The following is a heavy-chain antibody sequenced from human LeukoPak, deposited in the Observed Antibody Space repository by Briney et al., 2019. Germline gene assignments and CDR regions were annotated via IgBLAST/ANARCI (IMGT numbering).Heavy chain of an antibody. D-gene: IGHD6-13*01. J-gene: IGHJ4*02. CDR3: ASSGDSSSWYHFDN. Sequence: PGGSLRLSCAASGFTFSSYAMSWIRQAPGKGLEWVSYISSGGSTIYFADSVKGRFTISRDNAKNSLYLQMNSLRAEDTAVYYCASSGDSSSWYHFDNWGQGTLVTVSS. CDR1: GFTFSSYA. V-gene: IGHV3-11*01. CDR2: ISSGGSTI.